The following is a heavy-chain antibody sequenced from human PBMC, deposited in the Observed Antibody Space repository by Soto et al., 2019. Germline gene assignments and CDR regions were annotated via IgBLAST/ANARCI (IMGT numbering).Heavy chain of an antibody. Sequence: SETLSLTCTVSGGSISSYYWSWIRQPPGKGLEWIGYIYYSGSTNYNPSLKSRVTISVDTSKNQFSLKLSSVTAADTAVYYCARGRYGDYYYYYYMDVWGKGTTVTVSS. D-gene: IGHD4-17*01. CDR3: ARGRYGDYYYYYYMDV. J-gene: IGHJ6*03. V-gene: IGHV4-59*01. CDR1: GGSISSYY. CDR2: IYYSGST.